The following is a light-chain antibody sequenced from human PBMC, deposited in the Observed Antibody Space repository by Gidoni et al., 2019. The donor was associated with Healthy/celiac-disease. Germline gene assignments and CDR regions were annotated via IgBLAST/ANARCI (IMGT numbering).Light chain of an antibody. CDR3: QQSYSNPPT. CDR1: QSISSY. J-gene: IGKJ1*01. CDR2: AAS. Sequence: DIQMTQSPSSLSASVGDRVTITCRASQSISSYLNWYQQKPGKAPKLLIYAASSLQSGVPTRFSGSGSGTDFTLTISSLQPEDFATYYCQQSYSNPPTCGQGTKVEIK. V-gene: IGKV1-39*01.